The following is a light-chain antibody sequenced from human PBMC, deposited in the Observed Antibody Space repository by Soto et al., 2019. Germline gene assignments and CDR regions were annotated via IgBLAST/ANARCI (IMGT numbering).Light chain of an antibody. CDR3: QQRSNWPHT. Sequence: EIVLTQSPATLSLSPGERATLSCKASQSVSSYLAWYQQKPGQAPRLLIYDASNRATGIPARFSGSGSGTEFTLTISSLEPEDFAVYYCQQRSNWPHTFGQGTRLEIK. J-gene: IGKJ5*01. CDR1: QSVSSY. CDR2: DAS. V-gene: IGKV3-11*01.